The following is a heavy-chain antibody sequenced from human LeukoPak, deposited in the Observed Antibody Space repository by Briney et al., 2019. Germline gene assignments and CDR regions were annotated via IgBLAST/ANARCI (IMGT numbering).Heavy chain of an antibody. V-gene: IGHV3-7*01. D-gene: IGHD3-3*01. J-gene: IGHJ5*01. CDR1: GFTFRTYW. Sequence: GGSLRLSCAASGFTFRTYWMSWVRQAPGKGLEWVANIKQDGSEKYYLDSVRGRFTVSRDNAKNSLYLQMNSLKTEDTAVYHCARDANDFWSGLTWFDSWGQGTLVTVSS. CDR3: ARDANDFWSGLTWFDS. CDR2: IKQDGSEK.